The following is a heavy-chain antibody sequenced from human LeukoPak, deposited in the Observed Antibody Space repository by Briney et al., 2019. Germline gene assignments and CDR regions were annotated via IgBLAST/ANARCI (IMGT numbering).Heavy chain of an antibody. CDR1: GFSFSTSGVG. Sequence: SGPTLVNPTQTLTLTCTFSGFSFSTSGVGVGWIRQPPGKALEWLALIYWDDDKRYSPSPRSRLTISKDTSKNQVVLTMTNMDPVDTATYYCAHRRGSGSDYWGQGTLVTVSS. CDR3: AHRRGSGSDY. J-gene: IGHJ4*02. V-gene: IGHV2-5*02. CDR2: IYWDDDK. D-gene: IGHD3-22*01.